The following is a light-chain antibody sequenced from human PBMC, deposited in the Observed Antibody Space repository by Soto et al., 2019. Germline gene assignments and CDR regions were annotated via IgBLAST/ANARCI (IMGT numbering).Light chain of an antibody. CDR2: EVS. CDR1: SSDVGDYNY. V-gene: IGLV2-14*01. J-gene: IGLJ2*01. Sequence: QSALTQPASVSGSPGQSITISCTGTSSDVGDYNYVSWYQQHPGKAPKLMIYEVSNRPSGVSNRFSGSKSGNTASLTISGLQAKDEADYYCSSYTSSSTPVVFGGGTQLTVL. CDR3: SSYTSSSTPVV.